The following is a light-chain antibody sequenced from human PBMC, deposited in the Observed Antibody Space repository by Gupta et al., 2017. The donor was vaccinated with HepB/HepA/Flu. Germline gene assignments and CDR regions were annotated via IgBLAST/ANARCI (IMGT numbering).Light chain of an antibody. V-gene: IGLV1-40*01. CDR1: SANIGAVYD. J-gene: IGLJ1*01. Sequence: QSVLTQPPSVSGAPGQRVTISCTGSSANIGAVYDVPWYQQLPRTAPKLLIFGYSNRPSWVPDRFSGSKSDTSASLAITGFQAEDEAYYYCQSYDSSLSAYVFGLCTKFTVL. CDR2: GYS. CDR3: QSYDSSLSAYV.